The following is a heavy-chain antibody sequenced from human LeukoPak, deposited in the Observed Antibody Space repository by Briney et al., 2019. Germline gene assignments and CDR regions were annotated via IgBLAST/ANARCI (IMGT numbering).Heavy chain of an antibody. CDR3: VRVKGTYFDF. CDR1: GFPFGSYS. J-gene: IGHJ4*02. CDR2: ISASGSNI. Sequence: GGSLRLSCAVSGFPFGSYSMNWVRQAPGKGLEWVSYISASGSNIYYLDAVKGRFTVSRDNAMNSLFLQMDRPRAEDTAIYYCVRVKGTYFDFWGQGILVTVSS. D-gene: IGHD1-1*01. V-gene: IGHV3-48*01.